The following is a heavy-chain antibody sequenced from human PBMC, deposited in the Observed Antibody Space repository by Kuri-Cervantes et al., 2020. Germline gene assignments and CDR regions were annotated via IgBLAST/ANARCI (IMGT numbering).Heavy chain of an antibody. J-gene: IGHJ4*02. V-gene: IGHV3-33*08. CDR2: IWYDGSNK. Sequence: GESLKISCVASGFTFSNYIMHWVRQAPGKGLEWVAVIWYDGSNKYYADSVKGRFTISRDNSKNTLYLQMNSLRAEDTAVYYCARAVEPFETQWLVRSPFDYWGQGTLVTVSS. D-gene: IGHD6-19*01. CDR3: ARAVEPFETQWLVRSPFDY. CDR1: GFTFSNYI.